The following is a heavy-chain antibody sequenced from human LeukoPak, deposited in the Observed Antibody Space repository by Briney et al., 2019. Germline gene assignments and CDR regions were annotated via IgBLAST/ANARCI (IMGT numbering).Heavy chain of an antibody. CDR1: GGSISSTKW. V-gene: IGHV4-4*02. CDR3: ARQDSSRYYYYYMDV. Sequence: SETLSLTCAVSGGSISSTKWWSWVRQPPGKGLEWIGEIEHSGSTNSNPSLKSRVTISIDKSKNQFSLNLTSVTAADTAVYYCARQDSSRYYYYYMDVWGKGTTVTVSS. D-gene: IGHD6-13*01. CDR2: IEHSGST. J-gene: IGHJ6*03.